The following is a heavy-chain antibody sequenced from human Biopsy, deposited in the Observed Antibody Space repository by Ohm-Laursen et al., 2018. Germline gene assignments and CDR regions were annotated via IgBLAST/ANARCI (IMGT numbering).Heavy chain of an antibody. V-gene: IGHV1-69*11. CDR3: AREAIGYQLPCDD. J-gene: IGHJ4*02. D-gene: IGHD2-2*01. CDR2: IIPILRTT. CDR1: TGTFNSYG. Sequence: ASVKVSCKAPTGTFNSYGIIWVRQAPGRGLEWMGRIIPILRTTAYAQTFLGRVTITADSPTSTVDMELTSLTSDDTAVYFCAREAIGYQLPCDDWGQGTLVIVSS.